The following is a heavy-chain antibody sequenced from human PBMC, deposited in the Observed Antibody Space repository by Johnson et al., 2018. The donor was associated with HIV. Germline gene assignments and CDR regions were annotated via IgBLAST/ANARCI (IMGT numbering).Heavy chain of an antibody. D-gene: IGHD6-13*01. CDR3: ARLTGQQLVPRGGAFDI. J-gene: IGHJ3*02. CDR1: GFTFSSYA. CDR2: ISYDGTNK. Sequence: QEQLVESGGGVVQPGRSLRLSCAASGFTFSSYAMHWVRQAPGKGLEWVAVISYDGTNKYYADSVKGRFTISRENSKNTLYLQMNSLRTADTAVYYCARLTGQQLVPRGGAFDIWGQGTMVTVSS. V-gene: IGHV3-30*04.